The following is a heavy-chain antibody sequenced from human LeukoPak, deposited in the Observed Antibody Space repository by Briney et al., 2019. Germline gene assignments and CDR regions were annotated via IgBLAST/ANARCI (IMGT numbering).Heavy chain of an antibody. CDR2: ITSVGSIT. D-gene: IGHD3-10*01. V-gene: IGHV3-74*01. CDR1: GFTFSTYW. CDR3: ARDTMATSGDFDY. J-gene: IGHJ4*02. Sequence: GVSLRLSCAASGFTFSTYWMHWVREAPGKGLVWISSITSVGSITSYADSGKGRFTISRDNAKNTLFLQMNSRRDEDTAVYYCARDTMATSGDFDYWGQGTLVTVSS.